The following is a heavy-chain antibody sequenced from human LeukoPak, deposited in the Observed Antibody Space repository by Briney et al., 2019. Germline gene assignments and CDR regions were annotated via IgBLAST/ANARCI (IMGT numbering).Heavy chain of an antibody. J-gene: IGHJ4*02. Sequence: GGSLRHSYAAFGFTFSDYYMSWIRQAPGKGLEWISHTSSTAGYTNYADSAKGRFTISRDNTKNSLYLQLNSLRAEDTAVYYCARERKTGSAYHFDYWGQGTPVTVSS. CDR3: ARERKTGSAYHFDY. CDR1: GFTFSDYY. V-gene: IGHV3-11*06. D-gene: IGHD6-19*01. CDR2: TSSTAGYT.